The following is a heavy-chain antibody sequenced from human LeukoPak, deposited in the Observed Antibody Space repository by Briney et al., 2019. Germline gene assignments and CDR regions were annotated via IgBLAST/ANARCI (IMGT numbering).Heavy chain of an antibody. J-gene: IGHJ4*02. V-gene: IGHV1-18*01. Sequence: GASVKVSCKASGYTFTSYGISWVRQAPGQGLEWMGWISAYNGNTNYAQKLQGRVTVTTDTSTSTAYMELRSLRSDDTAVYYCARDLEIFGVVAALGYWGQGTLVTVSS. CDR1: GYTFTSYG. CDR3: ARDLEIFGVVAALGY. D-gene: IGHD3-3*01. CDR2: ISAYNGNT.